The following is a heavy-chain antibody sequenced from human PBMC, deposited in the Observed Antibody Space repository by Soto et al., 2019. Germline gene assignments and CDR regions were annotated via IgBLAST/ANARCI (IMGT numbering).Heavy chain of an antibody. D-gene: IGHD3-3*02. Sequence: SETLSLTCTVSGDYIISSDVYWGWVRQPPGKGLEWIGSIFYLGSSYYNPSLKSRVTMSVDTSKNQFSLRLRSVTAADTALYFCARHSLALRKNNWFDPWGQGIMVTVSS. CDR2: IFYLGSS. CDR1: GDYIISSDVY. CDR3: ARHSLALRKNNWFDP. V-gene: IGHV4-39*01. J-gene: IGHJ5*02.